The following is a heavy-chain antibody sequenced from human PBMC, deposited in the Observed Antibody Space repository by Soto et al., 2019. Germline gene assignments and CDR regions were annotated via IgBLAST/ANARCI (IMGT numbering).Heavy chain of an antibody. D-gene: IGHD3-3*01. J-gene: IGHJ4*02. Sequence: EVQLVESGGGLVQPGGSLRLSCAASGFTFGSNWMSWVRQAPGKGLEWVANIKRDGSEKYYVDSVKGRFTISRDNAKNTLYLQMNSLRADDTAVYYCASLEWESTGYADYWGQGTVVTVSS. V-gene: IGHV3-7*03. CDR2: IKRDGSEK. CDR3: ASLEWESTGYADY. CDR1: GFTFGSNW.